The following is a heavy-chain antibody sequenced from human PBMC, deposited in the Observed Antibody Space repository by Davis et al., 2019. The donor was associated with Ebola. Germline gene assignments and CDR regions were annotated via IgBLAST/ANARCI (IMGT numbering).Heavy chain of an antibody. Sequence: ASVKVSCKASGYTFNDNDIHWVRQATGQGLEWMGWMNPNSGNTGYAQKFQDRVTMTRNTSISTAYMDLSSLRSGDSAVYYCARGRYNNVGMDSWGQGTLVTVSS. D-gene: IGHD1-26*01. J-gene: IGHJ4*02. CDR3: ARGRYNNVGMDS. V-gene: IGHV1-8*01. CDR1: GYTFNDND. CDR2: MNPNSGNT.